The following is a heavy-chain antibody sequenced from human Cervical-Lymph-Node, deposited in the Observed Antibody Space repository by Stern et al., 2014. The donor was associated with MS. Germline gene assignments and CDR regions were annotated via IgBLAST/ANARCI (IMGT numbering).Heavy chain of an antibody. V-gene: IGHV1-58*01. D-gene: IGHD3-22*01. Sequence: QLVESGPEVKKPGTSVKVSCKASGFTFTSSAVQWVQQARGQRLEWIGWIVVGSGNPNYAQKFQERVTITRDMSTSTAYMELSSLRSEDTAVYYCAAEPMYYSDSVGAFDIWGQGTMVTVSS. CDR2: IVVGSGNP. CDR1: GFTFTSSA. CDR3: AAEPMYYSDSVGAFDI. J-gene: IGHJ3*02.